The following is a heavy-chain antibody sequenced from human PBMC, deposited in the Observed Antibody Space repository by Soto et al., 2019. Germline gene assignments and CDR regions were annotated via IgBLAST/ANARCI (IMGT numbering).Heavy chain of an antibody. CDR1: GGTFSSYA. Sequence: QVQLVQSGAEVKKPGSSVKVSCKASGGTFSSYAISWVRQAPGQGLEWMGGIIPIFGTANYAQKFQGRVTITSDESTSTDYMELSSLRSEDTAVYYCARDGSLFPLRSAFDIWGQGTMVTVSS. CDR2: IIPIFGTA. J-gene: IGHJ3*02. D-gene: IGHD2-21*01. CDR3: ARDGSLFPLRSAFDI. V-gene: IGHV1-69*01.